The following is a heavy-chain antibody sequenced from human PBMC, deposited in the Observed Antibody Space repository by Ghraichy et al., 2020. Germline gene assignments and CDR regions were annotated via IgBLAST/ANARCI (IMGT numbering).Heavy chain of an antibody. CDR3: AGGSGWLIDY. V-gene: IGHV3-7*04. D-gene: IGHD6-19*01. Sequence: GGSLRLSCEASGFTFNTYWMNWVRQVPGKGLEWVANIEGDGSEKNYVDSVKGRFTISRDNAKNSVFLQMDSLRVDHMGVYYCAGGSGWLIDYWGQGTLVTVSS. CDR2: IEGDGSEK. J-gene: IGHJ4*02. CDR1: GFTFNTYW.